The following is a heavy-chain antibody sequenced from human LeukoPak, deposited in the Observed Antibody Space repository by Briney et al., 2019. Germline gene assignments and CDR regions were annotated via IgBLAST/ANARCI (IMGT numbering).Heavy chain of an antibody. D-gene: IGHD2-15*01. CDR2: IYPGDSDT. V-gene: IGHV5-51*01. CDR1: GYSFTSYW. CDR3: ATRVKFGPGGSPWFDP. J-gene: IGHJ5*02. Sequence: GESLKISRKGSGYSFTSYWIGWVRQMPGKGLECMGIIYPGDSDTRYRPSFQGQVTISADKSISTAYLQWNSLKASDTAMYYCATRVKFGPGGSPWFDPWGQGTLVTVSS.